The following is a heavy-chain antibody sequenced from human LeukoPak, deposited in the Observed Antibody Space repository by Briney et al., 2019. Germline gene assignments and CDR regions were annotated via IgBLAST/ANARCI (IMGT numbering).Heavy chain of an antibody. J-gene: IGHJ4*02. V-gene: IGHV3-23*01. D-gene: IGHD3-10*01. CDR3: AKDRLWFGELEAFDY. CDR1: GFTFIIYS. CDR2: ISASGGYT. Sequence: GGSLRLSCAASGFTFIIYSMSWVRQAPGKGLEWVSAISASGGYTYYADSVKGRFTISRDNSKNTLYLQMNSLRAEDTAVYYCAKDRLWFGELEAFDYWGQGTLVTVSS.